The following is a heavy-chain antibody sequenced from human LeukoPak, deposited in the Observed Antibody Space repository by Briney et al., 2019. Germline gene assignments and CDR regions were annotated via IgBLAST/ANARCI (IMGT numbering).Heavy chain of an antibody. CDR3: AKDPSGRAARPGYFDY. Sequence: GGSLRLSCAASGFTFSSYAMSWVRQAPGMGLEWVSAISGSGGSTYYADSVKGRFTISRDNSKNTLYLQMNSLRAEDTAVYYCAKDPSGRAARPGYFDYWGQGTLVTVSS. CDR1: GFTFSSYA. J-gene: IGHJ4*02. V-gene: IGHV3-23*01. CDR2: ISGSGGST. D-gene: IGHD6-6*01.